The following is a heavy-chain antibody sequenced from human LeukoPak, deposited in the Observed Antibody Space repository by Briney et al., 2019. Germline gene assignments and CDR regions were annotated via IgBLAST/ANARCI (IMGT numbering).Heavy chain of an antibody. CDR3: AGSRDTSGYFYYFDS. V-gene: IGHV4-59*01. CDR1: GGSISNYY. Sequence: SETLSLTCTVSGGSISNYYWSWIRQPPGKGLEWIGYVSYSGGTNYNPSLKSRVTMSVDTSKNQFSLKLSSVTAADTAVYYCAGSRDTSGYFYYFDSWGQGTLVAVSS. CDR2: VSYSGGT. D-gene: IGHD3-22*01. J-gene: IGHJ4*02.